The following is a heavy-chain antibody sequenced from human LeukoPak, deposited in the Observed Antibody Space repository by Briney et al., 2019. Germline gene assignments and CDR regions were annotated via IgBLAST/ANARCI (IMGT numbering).Heavy chain of an antibody. Sequence: GASVKVSYKASGYTFTSYGISWVRQAPGQGLEWMGWISAYNGNTNYAQKLQGRVTMTTDTSTSTAYMELRSLRSDDTAVYYCARVGSIAAAVYYFDYWGQGTLVTVSS. CDR3: ARVGSIAAAVYYFDY. J-gene: IGHJ4*02. CDR2: ISAYNGNT. CDR1: GYTFTSYG. D-gene: IGHD6-13*01. V-gene: IGHV1-18*01.